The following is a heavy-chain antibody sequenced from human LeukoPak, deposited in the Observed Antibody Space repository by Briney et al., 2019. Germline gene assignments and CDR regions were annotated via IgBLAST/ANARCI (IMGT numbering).Heavy chain of an antibody. V-gene: IGHV4-30-4*01. D-gene: IGHD3-22*01. CDR1: GGSISRGDYY. Sequence: SETLSLTCTVSGGSISRGDYYWSWIRQPPGKGLEWIAYMYYSGSTYYNPSLKSRVTMSADTSKNQLSLKLSSVTAADTAVYYCARPYYYDSRIDPWGQGILVTVSS. CDR3: ARPYYYDSRIDP. J-gene: IGHJ5*02. CDR2: MYYSGST.